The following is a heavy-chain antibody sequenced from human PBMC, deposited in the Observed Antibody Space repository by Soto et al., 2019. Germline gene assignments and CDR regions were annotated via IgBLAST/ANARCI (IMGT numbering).Heavy chain of an antibody. J-gene: IGHJ4*02. CDR2: ISAYNGNT. CDR3: ASEPIYYNDGSGYYPLGC. CDR1: GYTFTTYG. D-gene: IGHD3-22*01. V-gene: IGHV1-18*04. Sequence: KVCCKASGYTFTTYGFSWVRQAPGQGLECVGWISAYNGNTHYSQKFQGRVTMTTDTSTSTAYMELRSLTSGDTAVYYCASEPIYYNDGSGYYPLGCWGQGTLVTSPQ.